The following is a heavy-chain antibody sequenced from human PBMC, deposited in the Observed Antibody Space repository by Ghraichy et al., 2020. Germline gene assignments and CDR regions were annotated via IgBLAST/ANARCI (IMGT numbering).Heavy chain of an antibody. V-gene: IGHV4-34*01. CDR2: INHSGST. CDR1: GGSFSGYY. J-gene: IGHJ5*02. Sequence: GSLRLSCAVYGGSFSGYYWSWIRQPPGKGLEWIGEINHSGSTNYNPSLKSRVTISVDTSKNQFSLKLSSVTAADTAVYYCARVGSKYYDFWSGYYYWFDPWGQGTLVTVSS. D-gene: IGHD3-3*01. CDR3: ARVGSKYYDFWSGYYYWFDP.